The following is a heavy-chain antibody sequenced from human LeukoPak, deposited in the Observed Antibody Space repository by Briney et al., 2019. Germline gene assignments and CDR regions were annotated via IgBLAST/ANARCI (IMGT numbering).Heavy chain of an antibody. CDR3: ARDPLRYSSGWYDYYYGMDV. CDR2: IKQDGSEK. CDR1: GFTFSSYW. V-gene: IGHV3-7*03. D-gene: IGHD6-19*01. Sequence: GGSLRLSCAASGFTFSSYWMSWVRQAPGKGLEWVANIKQDGSEKYYVDSVKGRFTISRDNAKNSLYLQMNSPRAEDTAVYYCARDPLRYSSGWYDYYYGMDVWGQGTTVTVSS. J-gene: IGHJ6*02.